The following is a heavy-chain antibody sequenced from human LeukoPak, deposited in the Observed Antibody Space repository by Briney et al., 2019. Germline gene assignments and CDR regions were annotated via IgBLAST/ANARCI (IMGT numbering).Heavy chain of an antibody. Sequence: GDSLTISCKASGYSFTNYWISLVRQLPGKGLEWMGRIDPRDSYTKYSPSFEGHVTISVDKSISSAFLQSNSLKASDSAMYYCATGASKVTTDFANYWGQGTQVAVSS. CDR3: ATGASKVTTDFANY. J-gene: IGHJ4*02. V-gene: IGHV5-10-1*01. CDR1: GYSFTNYW. D-gene: IGHD4-17*01. CDR2: IDPRDSYT.